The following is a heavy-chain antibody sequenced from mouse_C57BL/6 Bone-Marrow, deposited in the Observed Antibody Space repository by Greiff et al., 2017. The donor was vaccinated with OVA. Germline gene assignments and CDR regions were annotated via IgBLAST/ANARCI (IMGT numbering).Heavy chain of an antibody. CDR2: IWSDGST. V-gene: IGHV2-6-1*01. Sequence: VQVVESGPGLVAPSQSLSITWTVSGFSLTSYGVHWVRQPPGKGLEWLVVIWSDGSTTYNSALKSRLSISKDNSKSQVFLKMNSLQTDDTAMYYCARHNYEYWYFDVWGTGTTVTVSS. CDR1: GFSLTSYG. J-gene: IGHJ1*03. D-gene: IGHD2-4*01. CDR3: ARHNYEYWYFDV.